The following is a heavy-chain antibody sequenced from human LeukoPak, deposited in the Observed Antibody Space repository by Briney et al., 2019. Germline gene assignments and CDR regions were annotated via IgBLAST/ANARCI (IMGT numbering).Heavy chain of an antibody. CDR3: AKDFSSQSIAVAGRPYYYYYGMDV. Sequence: GGSLRLSCAASGFTFSSYAMSWVRQAPGKGLEWVSAISGSGGSTYYADSVKGRFTISRDNSKNTLYLQINSLRAEDTAVYCCAKDFSSQSIAVAGRPYYYYYGMDVWGKGTTVTVSS. CDR1: GFTFSSYA. J-gene: IGHJ6*04. CDR2: ISGSGGST. V-gene: IGHV3-23*01. D-gene: IGHD6-19*01.